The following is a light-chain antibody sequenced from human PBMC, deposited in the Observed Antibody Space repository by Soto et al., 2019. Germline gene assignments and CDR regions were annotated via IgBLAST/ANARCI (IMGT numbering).Light chain of an antibody. CDR2: DAS. J-gene: IGKJ1*01. Sequence: QSGCALSGKGGESVPLTCRVSQSISSWLAWYQQKPGKAPKLLIYDASSLESGVPSRFSGSGSGTECTLTICALQPDHFTPYYCQEYNTYAWTFGQGTKVDIK. CDR1: QSISSW. CDR3: QEYNTYAWT. V-gene: IGKV1-5*01.